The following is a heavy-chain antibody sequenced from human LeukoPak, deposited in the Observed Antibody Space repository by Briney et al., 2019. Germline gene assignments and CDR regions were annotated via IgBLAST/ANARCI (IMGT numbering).Heavy chain of an antibody. D-gene: IGHD2-2*01. J-gene: IGHJ4*02. CDR1: GYTFTGYY. V-gene: IGHV1-2*02. CDR3: ERERSVVVPAARKCGYFDY. Sequence: RGASVKVSCKASGYTFTGYYMHWVRQAPGQGLEWMGWINPNSGGTNYAQKFQGRVTMTRNTSISTAYMELSRLRSDDTAVYYCERERSVVVPAARKCGYFDYWGQGTLVTVSS. CDR2: INPNSGGT.